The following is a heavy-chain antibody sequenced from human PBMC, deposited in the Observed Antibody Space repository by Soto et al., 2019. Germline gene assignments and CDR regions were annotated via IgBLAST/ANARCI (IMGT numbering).Heavy chain of an antibody. V-gene: IGHV3-48*01. D-gene: IGHD2-15*01. Sequence: GGSLRLSCAASGFTFSSYSMNWVRQAPGKGLEWVSYISSSSSTIYYADSVKGRFTISRDNAKNSLYLQMNSLRAEDTAVYYCARGTCSGGSCYFPWDYYYGMDVWGQGTTVTVSS. J-gene: IGHJ6*02. CDR2: ISSSSSTI. CDR1: GFTFSSYS. CDR3: ARGTCSGGSCYFPWDYYYGMDV.